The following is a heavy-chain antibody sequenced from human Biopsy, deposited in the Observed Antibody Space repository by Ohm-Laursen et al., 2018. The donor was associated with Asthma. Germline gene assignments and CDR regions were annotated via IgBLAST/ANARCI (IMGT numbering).Heavy chain of an antibody. CDR3: AKEVFPGWELRRGPDS. J-gene: IGHJ4*02. Sequence: SLRLSCAAPGFSFSNYGMHWVRQATGKGLDWVAVISFDGTNRNYTDSVKGRFTISRDNSRNTLHLEMNSLRAEDTAVYFCAKEVFPGWELRRGPDSWGQGTLVTVSS. V-gene: IGHV3-30*18. CDR2: ISFDGTNR. CDR1: GFSFSNYG. D-gene: IGHD1-26*01.